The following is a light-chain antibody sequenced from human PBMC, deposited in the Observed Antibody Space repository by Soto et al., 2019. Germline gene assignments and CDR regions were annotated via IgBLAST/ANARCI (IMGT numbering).Light chain of an antibody. CDR1: TSNIGADYD. CDR3: QSYDSGLRGYV. Sequence: QSVLAQPPSVSGAPGQRVTISCSGTTSNIGADYDVQWYRQLPGTAPKLLIHGNTNRPSGVPDRFSGSKSGTSASLAITGLQSEDEGVYYCQSYDSGLRGYVFGSGTQLTVL. V-gene: IGLV1-40*01. CDR2: GNT. J-gene: IGLJ1*01.